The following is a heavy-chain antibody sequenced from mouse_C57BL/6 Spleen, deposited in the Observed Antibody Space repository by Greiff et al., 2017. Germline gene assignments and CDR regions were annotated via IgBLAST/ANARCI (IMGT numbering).Heavy chain of an antibody. CDR1: GYTFTSYG. J-gene: IGHJ2*01. CDR2: IYPRSGNT. CDR3: ARRVYYGNYLTSY. V-gene: IGHV1-81*01. Sequence: QVQLQQSGAELARPGASVKLSCKASGYTFTSYGISWVKQRTGQGLEWIGEIYPRSGNTYYNEKFKGKATLTADKSSSTAYMELRSLTSEDSTVYFCARRVYYGNYLTSYWGQGTTLTVSS. D-gene: IGHD2-1*01.